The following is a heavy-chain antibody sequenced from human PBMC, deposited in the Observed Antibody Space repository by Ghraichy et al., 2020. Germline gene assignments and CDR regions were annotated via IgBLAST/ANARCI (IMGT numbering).Heavy chain of an antibody. D-gene: IGHD3-9*01. J-gene: IGHJ3*02. CDR3: ASTRYFDWFGPNGAFDI. CDR1: GFTFSSYW. CDR2: IKQDGSEK. V-gene: IGHV3-7*01. Sequence: GGSLRLSCAASGFTFSSYWMSWVRQAPGKGLEWVANIKQDGSEKYYVDSVKGRFTISRDNAKNSLYLQMNSLRAEDTAVYYCASTRYFDWFGPNGAFDIWGQGTMVTVSS.